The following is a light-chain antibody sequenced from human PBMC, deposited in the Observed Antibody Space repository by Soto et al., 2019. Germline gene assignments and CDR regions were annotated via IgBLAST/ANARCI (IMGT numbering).Light chain of an antibody. V-gene: IGKV2-28*01. J-gene: IGKJ2*01. CDR3: LQALRGPRT. Sequence: DIVMTQSPLSLPVTPGEPASISCRSSQSLLHSNGKNYVDWYLQKPGQSPQLLIYLASTRASGVPDRFSGSGSGKDFTLKISRVEAGDVGIYYSLQALRGPRTLGQGTKGEIK. CDR2: LAS. CDR1: QSLLHSNGKNY.